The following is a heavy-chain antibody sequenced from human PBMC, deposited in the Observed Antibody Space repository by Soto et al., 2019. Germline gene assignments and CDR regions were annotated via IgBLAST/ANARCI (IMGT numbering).Heavy chain of an antibody. Sequence: EVQLLESGGGLVQPGGSLRLSCAASGFTFSNFALSWVRQAPGKGLEWVSAVSNGGETTFYADSVKGRFTISRDNSKNALYLQMNNRRAEDTAIYYCAKPLWGGSKDHYWGQGTLVTVSS. V-gene: IGHV3-23*01. CDR3: AKPLWGGSKDHY. CDR1: GFTFSNFA. J-gene: IGHJ4*02. D-gene: IGHD3-3*01. CDR2: VSNGGETT.